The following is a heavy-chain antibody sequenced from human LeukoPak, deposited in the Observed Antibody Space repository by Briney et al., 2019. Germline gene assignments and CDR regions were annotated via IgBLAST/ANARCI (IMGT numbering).Heavy chain of an antibody. Sequence: PSESLTLTCAAYGWSFTGFYWNWVRQTPGKGLEWIGEINNSGTTNYNPSLKSRLTIAVDTPKTQFSLHLTSVTAADTAVYYCARARKTFGVVVSPSNYFDQWGQGTLVAVSS. CDR2: INNSGTT. D-gene: IGHD3-3*01. V-gene: IGHV4-34*01. CDR3: ARARKTFGVVVSPSNYFDQ. CDR1: GWSFTGFY. J-gene: IGHJ4*02.